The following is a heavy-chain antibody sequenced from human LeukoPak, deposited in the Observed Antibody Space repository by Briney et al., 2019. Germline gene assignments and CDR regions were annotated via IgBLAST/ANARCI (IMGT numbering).Heavy chain of an antibody. D-gene: IGHD1-26*01. CDR2: IYSGGRT. J-gene: IGHJ3*01. CDR1: GFTVSSNY. V-gene: IGHV3-53*01. CDR3: ARESWKWELLNYDAFDL. Sequence: PGGSLRLSCAASGFTVSSNYMSWVRQAPGKGLEWVSVIYSGGRTDYADSVKGRFTISRDNSKNTLYLQMNNLRAEDTAMYYCARESWKWELLNYDAFDLWGQGTMVTVSS.